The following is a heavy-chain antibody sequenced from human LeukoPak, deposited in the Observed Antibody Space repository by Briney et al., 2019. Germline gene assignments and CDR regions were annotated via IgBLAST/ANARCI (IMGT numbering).Heavy chain of an antibody. CDR2: INHSGST. D-gene: IGHD6-19*01. Sequence: SETLSLTCAVYGGSFSGYYWSWIRQPPGKGLEWIGEINHSGSTNYTPSLKSRVTISVDTSKNQFSLRLSSVTAADTAVYYCARLHLVSSGWYPMADSWGQGTLVTVSS. J-gene: IGHJ4*02. CDR1: GGSFSGYY. CDR3: ARLHLVSSGWYPMADS. V-gene: IGHV4-34*01.